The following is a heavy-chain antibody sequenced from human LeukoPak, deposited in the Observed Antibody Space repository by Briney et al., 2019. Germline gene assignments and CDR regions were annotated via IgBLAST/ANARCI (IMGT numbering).Heavy chain of an antibody. CDR1: GGSFSGYY. Sequence: SETLSLTCAVYGGSFSGYYWSWIRQPPGKGLEWIGEINHSGSTNYNPSLKSRVTISVDTSKNQFSLKLSSVTAADTAVYYCARGGGSDSSSSYDYWGQGTLVTVSS. D-gene: IGHD6-13*01. V-gene: IGHV4-34*01. CDR2: INHSGST. J-gene: IGHJ4*02. CDR3: ARGGGSDSSSSYDY.